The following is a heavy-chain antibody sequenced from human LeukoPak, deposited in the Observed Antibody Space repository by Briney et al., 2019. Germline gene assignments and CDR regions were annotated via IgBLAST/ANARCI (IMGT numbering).Heavy chain of an antibody. D-gene: IGHD3-3*01. CDR2: MNPNSGNT. V-gene: IGHV1-8*01. Sequence: GASVKVSCKASGYTFTSYDINWVRQATGQGLEWMGWMNPNSGNTGYAQKFQGRVTMTRNTSISTAYMELSSLRSEDTAVYYCARGPQNSYDFWSGYYEYYFDYWGQGTLVTVSS. CDR1: GYTFTSYD. J-gene: IGHJ4*02. CDR3: ARGPQNSYDFWSGYYEYYFDY.